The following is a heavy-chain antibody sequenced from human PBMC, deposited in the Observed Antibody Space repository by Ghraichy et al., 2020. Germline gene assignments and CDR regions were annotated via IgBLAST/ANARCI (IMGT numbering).Heavy chain of an antibody. V-gene: IGHV4-39*01. J-gene: IGHJ4*02. Sequence: SQTLSLTCTVSGGSISSSSYHWGWLRQPPGKGLEWIGSIYYSGSTYYNPSLKSRVTISVDTSKNQFSLKLSSVTAADTAVYYCASYPRIAVAGSVDYWGQGSLVTVSS. CDR3: ASYPRIAVAGSVDY. D-gene: IGHD6-19*01. CDR2: IYYSGST. CDR1: GGSISSSSYH.